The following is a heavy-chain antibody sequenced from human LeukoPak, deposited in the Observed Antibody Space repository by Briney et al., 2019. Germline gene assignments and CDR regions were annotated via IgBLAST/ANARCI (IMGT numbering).Heavy chain of an antibody. CDR1: GFTFDDYA. D-gene: IGHD1-26*01. J-gene: IGHJ4*02. Sequence: PGGSLRLSCAASGFTFDDYAMHWVRQAPGKGLEWVSGISWNSGSIGYADSVKGRFTISRDNAKNSLYLQMNSLRAEDTALYYCAKDGNGHWEWEPHFDYWGQGTLVTVSS. V-gene: IGHV3-9*01. CDR3: AKDGNGHWEWEPHFDY. CDR2: ISWNSGSI.